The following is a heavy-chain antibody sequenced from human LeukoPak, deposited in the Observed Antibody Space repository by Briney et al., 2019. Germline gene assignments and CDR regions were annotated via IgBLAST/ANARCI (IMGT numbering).Heavy chain of an antibody. CDR3: ARETDNSGFYERNY. D-gene: IGHD3-22*01. CDR1: GGSLSGYY. J-gene: IGHJ4*02. Sequence: SETLSLTCAVYGGSLSGYYWSWIRQPPGKGLEWIGEINHSGSTNYNPSLKSRVTISVDTSKNQFSLKVTSVTAADTAVYYCARETDNSGFYERNYWGQGTLVTVSS. V-gene: IGHV4-34*01. CDR2: INHSGST.